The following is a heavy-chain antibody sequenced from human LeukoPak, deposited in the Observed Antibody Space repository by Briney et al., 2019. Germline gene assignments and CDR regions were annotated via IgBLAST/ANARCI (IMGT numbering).Heavy chain of an antibody. Sequence: GRSLRLSCAASGFTFSSYAMHWVRQAPGKGLEWVAVIWYDGSNKYYADSVKGRFTISRDNSKNTLYLQMNSLRAEDTAVYYRARDLRSMDYWGQGTLVTVSS. CDR3: ARDLRSMDY. CDR1: GFTFSSYA. J-gene: IGHJ4*02. CDR2: IWYDGSNK. V-gene: IGHV3-33*08. D-gene: IGHD2/OR15-2a*01.